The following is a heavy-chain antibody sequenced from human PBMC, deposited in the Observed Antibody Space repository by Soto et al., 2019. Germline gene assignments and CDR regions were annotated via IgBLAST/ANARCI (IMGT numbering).Heavy chain of an antibody. D-gene: IGHD6-19*01. Sequence: ASVKVSCKASGGTFSSYAISWVRQAPGQGLEWMGGIIPIFGTANYAQKFQGRVTITADESTSTAYMELSSLRSEDTAVYYCARLYSSGWYVNYFDYWGQGTLVTVSS. J-gene: IGHJ4*02. CDR1: GGTFSSYA. V-gene: IGHV1-69*13. CDR3: ARLYSSGWYVNYFDY. CDR2: IIPIFGTA.